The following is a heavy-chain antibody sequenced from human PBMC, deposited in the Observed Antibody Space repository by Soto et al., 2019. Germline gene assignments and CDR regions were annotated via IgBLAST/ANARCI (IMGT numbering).Heavy chain of an antibody. J-gene: IGHJ5*02. V-gene: IGHV4-59*01. CDR1: GDSINNYF. Sequence: SETLSLTXTISGDSINNYFWNWIRQSPGKGPEWIGYTSYSGSTSYNPSLQSRVTISSDTSKNQFSLELSSVTAADTAVYYCAKKSVERDWFDPWGQGTLVTVSS. CDR3: AKKSVERDWFDP. CDR2: TSYSGST. D-gene: IGHD2-21*01.